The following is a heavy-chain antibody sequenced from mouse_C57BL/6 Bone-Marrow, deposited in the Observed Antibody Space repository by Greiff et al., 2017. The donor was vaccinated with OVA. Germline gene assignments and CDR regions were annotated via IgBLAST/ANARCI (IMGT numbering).Heavy chain of an antibody. J-gene: IGHJ2*01. V-gene: IGHV1-81*01. Sequence: VQLQQSGAELARPGASVKLSCKASGYTFTSYGISWVKQRTGKGLEWIGEIYPSSGNTYYNEKFKGKGTLTADKSSSTAYMELRSLTAEDSAVYFCARSGGYYYFDYWGQGTTLTVSS. D-gene: IGHD2-3*01. CDR2: IYPSSGNT. CDR3: ARSGGYYYFDY. CDR1: GYTFTSYG.